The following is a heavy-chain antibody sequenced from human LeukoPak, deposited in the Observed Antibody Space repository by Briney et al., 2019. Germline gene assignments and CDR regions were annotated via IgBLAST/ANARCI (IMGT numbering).Heavy chain of an antibody. Sequence: SVKVPCKASGGTFSSYAISWVRQAPGQGLEWMGRIIPIFGTANYAQKFQGRVTITTDESTSTAYMELSSLRSEDTAVYYCARVYGDYGEAFDIWGQGTMVTVSS. CDR2: IIPIFGTA. CDR3: ARVYGDYGEAFDI. J-gene: IGHJ3*02. CDR1: GGTFSSYA. V-gene: IGHV1-69*05. D-gene: IGHD4-17*01.